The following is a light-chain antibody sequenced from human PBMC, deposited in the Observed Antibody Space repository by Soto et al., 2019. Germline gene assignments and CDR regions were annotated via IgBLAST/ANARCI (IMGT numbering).Light chain of an antibody. Sequence: QSALTQPASVSGSPGQSIAISCTGTSSDVGDYNYVSWYQQHPDKAPKLMIYEVSNRPSGVSSRFSGSKSGDTASLTISGLQAEDAADDYCSSYTSSGTYVFGTGTKLTVL. J-gene: IGLJ1*01. CDR2: EVS. CDR1: SSDVGDYNY. V-gene: IGLV2-14*01. CDR3: SSYTSSGTYV.